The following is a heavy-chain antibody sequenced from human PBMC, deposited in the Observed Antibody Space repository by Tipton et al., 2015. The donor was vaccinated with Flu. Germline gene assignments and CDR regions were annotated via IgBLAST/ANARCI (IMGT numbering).Heavy chain of an antibody. CDR1: GFTFSSYW. CDR3: ARDMYSPYSGSYFDY. J-gene: IGHJ4*02. D-gene: IGHD1-26*01. Sequence: VQLVQSGGGLVQPGGSLRLSCAASGFTFSSYWMSWVRQAPGKGLEWVANIKQDGSEEYYVDSVKGRFTISRDNAKNSLYLQMNSLRAEDTAVYYCARDMYSPYSGSYFDYWGQGTLVTVSS. V-gene: IGHV3-7*01. CDR2: IKQDGSEE.